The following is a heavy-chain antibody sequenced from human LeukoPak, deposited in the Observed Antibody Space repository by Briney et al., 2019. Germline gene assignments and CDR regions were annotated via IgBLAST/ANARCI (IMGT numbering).Heavy chain of an antibody. CDR1: GFTFSSYS. CDR3: AYSGYDYDYFDY. D-gene: IGHD5-12*01. Sequence: GGSLRLSCAASGFTFSSYSMNWVRQAPGKGLEWVSYISSSGSTIYYADSVKGRFTISRDNAKNSLYLQMNSLRAEDTAVYYCAYSGYDYDYFDYWGQGTLVTVSS. V-gene: IGHV3-48*04. CDR2: ISSSGSTI. J-gene: IGHJ4*02.